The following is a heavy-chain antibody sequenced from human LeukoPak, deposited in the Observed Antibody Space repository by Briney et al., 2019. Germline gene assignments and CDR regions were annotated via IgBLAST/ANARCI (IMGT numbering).Heavy chain of an antibody. CDR3: ARNLRQFLYDRGVYALYYYYIDV. CDR2: INPNSGNT. J-gene: IGHJ6*03. V-gene: IGHV1-8*03. Sequence: ASVKVSCKASGYAFSNYDINWVRQATGQGLEWMGWINPNSGNTSYAQNFQGRVTITRNTSINTAYMAVSSLRSEKTAVYYCARNLRQFLYDRGVYALYYYYIDVWGQGTTVTVSS. CDR1: GYAFSNYD. D-gene: IGHD3-22*01.